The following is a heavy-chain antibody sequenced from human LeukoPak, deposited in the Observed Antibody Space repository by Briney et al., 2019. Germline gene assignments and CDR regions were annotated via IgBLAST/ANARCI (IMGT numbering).Heavy chain of an antibody. Sequence: ASVKVSCKASGGTFSSYAISWVRQAPGQGLEWMGRIIPILGIANYAQKFQGRVTITADKSTSTAYMELSSLRSEDTAVYYCARNEMYYDFWSGYHYYYYYGMDVWGQGTTVTVSS. V-gene: IGHV1-69*04. CDR2: IIPILGIA. J-gene: IGHJ6*02. CDR1: GGTFSSYA. CDR3: ARNEMYYDFWSGYHYYYYYGMDV. D-gene: IGHD3-3*01.